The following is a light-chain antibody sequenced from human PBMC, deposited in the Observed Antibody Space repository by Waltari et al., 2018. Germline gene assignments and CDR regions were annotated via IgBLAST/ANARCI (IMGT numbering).Light chain of an antibody. Sequence: QLVLTQSPSASASLGVSVKLTCPLSSGHSGHAITWPQQQPGTGPRYLMKVHSDGTHNRGDGIPDRFLGSSSGAERYLIISRLQSEDEADYYCQTWSPDTVLFGGGTKLTVL. J-gene: IGLJ2*01. CDR2: VHSDGTH. CDR3: QTWSPDTVL. CDR1: SGHSGHA. V-gene: IGLV4-69*01.